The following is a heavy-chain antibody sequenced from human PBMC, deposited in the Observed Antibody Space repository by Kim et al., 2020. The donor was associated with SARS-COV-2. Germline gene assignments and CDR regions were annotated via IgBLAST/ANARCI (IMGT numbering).Heavy chain of an antibody. J-gene: IGHJ6*01. CDR1: GFTFSSYW. D-gene: IGHD3-10*01. Sequence: GGSLRLSCAASGFTFSSYWMHWVRQAPGKGLVWVSRINSDGSSTSYADSVKGRFTISRDNAKNTLYLQMNSLRAEDTAVYYCARDAPYPAPFGELIGYYYYCMDVWGQGTTVTVSS. CDR3: ARDAPYPAPFGELIGYYYYCMDV. CDR2: INSDGSST. V-gene: IGHV3-74*01.